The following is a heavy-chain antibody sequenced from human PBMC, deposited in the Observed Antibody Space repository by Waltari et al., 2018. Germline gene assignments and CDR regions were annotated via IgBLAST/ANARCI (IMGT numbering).Heavy chain of an antibody. CDR1: GGSISSGGSS. CDR2: IYHSGST. CDR3: ARTTGVTAAGTFFDY. Sequence: QVQLQESGPGLVKPSQTLSLPCRVSGGSISSGGSSWNWIRQHPGKGLEWIGYIYHSGSTYYNPSLKSRLTISLDRSQNQFSLQLTSVTAADTAVYYCARTTGVTAAGTFFDYWGQGTLVTVSS. V-gene: IGHV4-30-2*01. J-gene: IGHJ4*02. D-gene: IGHD6-13*01.